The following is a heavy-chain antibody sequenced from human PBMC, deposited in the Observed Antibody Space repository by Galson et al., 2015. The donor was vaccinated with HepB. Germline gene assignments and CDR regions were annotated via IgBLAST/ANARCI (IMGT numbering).Heavy chain of an antibody. J-gene: IGHJ6*02. D-gene: IGHD6-19*01. Sequence: SVKVSCKASGYTFTSYYMHWVRQAPGQGLEWMGIINPSGGSTSYAQKFQGRVTMTRDTSTSTVYMELSSLRFEDTAVYYCARVEGYSSGWYRYYYYYGMDVWGQGTTVTVSS. CDR1: GYTFTSYY. CDR3: ARVEGYSSGWYRYYYYYGMDV. V-gene: IGHV1-46*01. CDR2: INPSGGST.